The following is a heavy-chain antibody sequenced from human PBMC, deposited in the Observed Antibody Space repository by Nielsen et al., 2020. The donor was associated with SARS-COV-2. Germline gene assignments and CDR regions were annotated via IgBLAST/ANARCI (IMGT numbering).Heavy chain of an antibody. D-gene: IGHD3-22*01. Sequence: SVKVSCKTSGGTFNSYPISWVRQAPGQRLEWMGGILPMFGTPNYAQDFQGRVTITADESTTTAYMELISLGFEDTAVYYCARSNPYDSSGYYQAKEYYFDYWGQGTLVTVPS. CDR2: ILPMFGTP. CDR3: ARSNPYDSSGYYQAKEYYFDY. J-gene: IGHJ4*02. V-gene: IGHV1-69*13. CDR1: GGTFNSYP.